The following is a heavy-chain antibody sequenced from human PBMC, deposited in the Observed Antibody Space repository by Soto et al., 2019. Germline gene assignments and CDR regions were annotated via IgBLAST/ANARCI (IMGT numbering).Heavy chain of an antibody. CDR3: SRERGGDYINDA. V-gene: IGHV3-30-3*01. Sequence: QVQLVESGGGVVQPGTSLRLSCAASGFTFSRHVMYWVRQGPGKGLEWVATLSFEGTNEYYADAVKGRFTISRDNSKNTLYLQMNSLRPEDTAVYYCSRERGGDYINDAWGQGTLVTVSS. D-gene: IGHD4-17*01. CDR1: GFTFSRHV. CDR2: LSFEGTNE. J-gene: IGHJ5*02.